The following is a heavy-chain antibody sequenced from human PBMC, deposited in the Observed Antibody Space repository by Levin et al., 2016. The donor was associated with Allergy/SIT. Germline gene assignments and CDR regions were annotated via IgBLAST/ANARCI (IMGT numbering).Heavy chain of an antibody. CDR2: VYYGGST. J-gene: IGHJ6*02. CDR3: ASLSYYYVMDV. Sequence: WIRQPPGKGLEWIGYVYYGGSTNYNPSLKSRVTISEDTSKNQFSLKLSSVTPADTAVYYCASLSYYYVMDVWGQGTTVTVSS. V-gene: IGHV4-59*01.